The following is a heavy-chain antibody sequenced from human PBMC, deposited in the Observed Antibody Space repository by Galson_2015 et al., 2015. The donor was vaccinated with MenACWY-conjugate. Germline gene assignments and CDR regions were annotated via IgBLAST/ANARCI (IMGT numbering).Heavy chain of an antibody. CDR3: AREGRPYDFVWGSYRYPRNFDF. CDR2: ISVDNGNT. J-gene: IGHJ4*02. D-gene: IGHD3-16*02. Sequence: CKASGHTFTNYAIGWVRQAPGQGLEWMGWISVDNGNTHYAQKVQGRVTLTTDTSTSTAYMELRSRRSDDTAVVYCAREGRPYDFVWGSYRYPRNFDFWGQGTLVTVPS. CDR1: GHTFTNYA. V-gene: IGHV1-18*01.